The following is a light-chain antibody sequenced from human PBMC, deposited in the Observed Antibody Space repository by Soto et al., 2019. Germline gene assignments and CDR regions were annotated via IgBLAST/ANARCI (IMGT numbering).Light chain of an antibody. Sequence: QSALTQPRSVSGSPGQSVTISCTGTSRDVGYYNYVSWYQQYPGKVPKLMIYDVSQRPSGVPGRFSGSKSGNTASLTISGLQAEDEADYYCCSYAGNFIFVFGTGTKVTVL. V-gene: IGLV2-11*01. CDR2: DVS. CDR3: CSYAGNFIFV. J-gene: IGLJ1*01. CDR1: SRDVGYYNY.